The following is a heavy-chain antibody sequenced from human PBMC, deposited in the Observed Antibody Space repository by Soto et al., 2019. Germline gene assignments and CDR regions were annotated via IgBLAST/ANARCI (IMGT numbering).Heavy chain of an antibody. J-gene: IGHJ6*03. CDR2: ISGSGGST. CDR1: GFTFSSYA. D-gene: IGHD2-15*01. V-gene: IGHV3-23*01. CDR3: AKARGYCSGGSCYSGYYYYYYMDV. Sequence: GGSLRLSCAASGFTFSSYAMSRVRQAPGKGLEWVSAISGSGGSTYYADYVKGRFTISRDNSKKTLYLQMNSLKAEDTAVYYCAKARGYCSGGSCYSGYYYYYYMDVWGKGTTVTVSS.